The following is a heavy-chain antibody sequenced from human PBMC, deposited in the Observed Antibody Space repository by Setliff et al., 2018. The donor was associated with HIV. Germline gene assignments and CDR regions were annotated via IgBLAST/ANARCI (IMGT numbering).Heavy chain of an antibody. CDR3: ARHSDSSSWPPGGYYHYMDV. D-gene: IGHD6-13*01. J-gene: IGHJ6*03. CDR1: GGSISSSSYY. CDR2: IYYTGTT. Sequence: SETLSLTCTVAGGSISSSSYYWGWIRQPPGKGLALIGSIYYTGTTYYYPSLESRVTLSVDMSSNQFSLRLNSVTAADTGVYYCARHSDSSSWPPGGYYHYMDVWGKVSTVTVSS. V-gene: IGHV4-39*01.